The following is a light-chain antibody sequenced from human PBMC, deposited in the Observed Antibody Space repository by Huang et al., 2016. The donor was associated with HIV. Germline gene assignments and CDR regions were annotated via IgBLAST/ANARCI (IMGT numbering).Light chain of an antibody. J-gene: IGKJ4*01. CDR1: QNITRS. CDR2: TAS. Sequence: DIQMTQSPSSLSASLGDRVTFTCRASQNITRSLNWYQQKPGKAPRLLVYTASTLDSGVPSRFSGGGSGSLFTLNITNLQPEDIATYYCQQSFRVPRTFGRGTKVEIK. CDR3: QQSFRVPRT. V-gene: IGKV1-39*01.